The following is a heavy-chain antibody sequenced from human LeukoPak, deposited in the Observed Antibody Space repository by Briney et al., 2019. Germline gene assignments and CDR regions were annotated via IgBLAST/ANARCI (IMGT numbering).Heavy chain of an antibody. CDR1: GHTFATYA. CDR3: ARMKCSGGSCYSNY. J-gene: IGHJ4*02. Sequence: GASVKVSCKASGHTFATYAMNWVRQAPGQGLEWMGWINTNTGIPTYAQGFTGRFVFSMDTSVSTAYLQISSLKAEDTAVYYCARMKCSGGSCYSNYWGQGTLVTVSS. CDR2: INTNTGIP. V-gene: IGHV7-4-1*02. D-gene: IGHD2-15*01.